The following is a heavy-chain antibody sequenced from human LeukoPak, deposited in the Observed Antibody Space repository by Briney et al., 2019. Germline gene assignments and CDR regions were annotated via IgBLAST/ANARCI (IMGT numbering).Heavy chain of an antibody. V-gene: IGHV3-7*01. CDR1: GLLFSRYW. J-gene: IGHJ4*02. D-gene: IGHD1-14*01. CDR3: ARDSFETDIDY. Sequence: GGSLRPFCAAWGLLFSRYWMSWVRQAPGKGLEWVANIKEDGSEKYYVESMKGRFTISRDNVKNSLYLQINSLRAEDTAVYYCARDSFETDIDYWGQGTLVTVSS. CDR2: IKEDGSEK.